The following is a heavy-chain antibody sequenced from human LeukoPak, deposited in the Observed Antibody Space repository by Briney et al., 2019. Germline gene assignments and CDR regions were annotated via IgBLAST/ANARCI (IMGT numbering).Heavy chain of an antibody. J-gene: IGHJ6*03. D-gene: IGHD3-10*01. CDR2: IRYDGSNK. CDR3: AKIGYSGSGVGYYMDV. CDR1: GFTFSSYG. V-gene: IGHV3-30*02. Sequence: GGSLRLSCAASGFTFSSYGFHWVRQAPGKGLEWVAFIRYDGSNKYYADSVKGRFTISRDNSKNTPYLQMNSLRAEDTAVYYCAKIGYSGSGVGYYMDVWGKGTTVTISS.